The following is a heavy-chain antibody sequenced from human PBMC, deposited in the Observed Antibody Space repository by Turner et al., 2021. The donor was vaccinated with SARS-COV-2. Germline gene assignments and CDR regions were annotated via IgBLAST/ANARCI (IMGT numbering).Heavy chain of an antibody. CDR1: GGSIYSSSYY. V-gene: IGHV4-39*01. CDR2: IYYTGSA. Sequence: QLQLQESGPGLVKPSETRSLTCSVSGGSIYSSSYYWGWVRQPPGKGLEWLGTIYYTGSAYYNPSLKSRVAISVRTSTNQFSLKLRSVTAADTAVYYCARLGFCSGGSCSFDHWGQGTLVTVS. D-gene: IGHD2-15*01. CDR3: ARLGFCSGGSCSFDH. J-gene: IGHJ4*02.